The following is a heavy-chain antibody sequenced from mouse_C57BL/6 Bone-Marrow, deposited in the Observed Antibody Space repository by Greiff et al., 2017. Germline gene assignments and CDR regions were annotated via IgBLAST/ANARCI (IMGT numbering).Heavy chain of an antibody. CDR2: ISDGGSYT. J-gene: IGHJ4*01. CDR1: GFTFSSYA. D-gene: IGHD1-1*01. CDR3: ARAREYYGRPNYYAMDY. V-gene: IGHV5-4*01. Sequence: DVHLVESGGGLVKPGGSLKLSCAASGFTFSSYAMSWVRQTPEKRLEWVATISDGGSYTYYPDNVKGRFTISRDNAKNNLYLQMSHLKAEDTAMYYCARAREYYGRPNYYAMDYWGQGTSVTVSS.